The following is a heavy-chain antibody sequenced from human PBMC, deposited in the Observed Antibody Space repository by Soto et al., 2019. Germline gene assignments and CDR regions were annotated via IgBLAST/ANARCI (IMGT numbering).Heavy chain of an antibody. V-gene: IGHV1-69*13. CDR3: AMSAGDGYYYYYGMDV. CDR2: IIPIFGTA. Sequence: ASVKVSCKASGGTFSSYAISWVRQAPGQGLEWMGGIIPIFGTANYAQKFQGRVTITADESTSTAYMELSSLRSEDTAVYYCAMSAGDGYYYYYGMDVWGQGTTVTVSS. J-gene: IGHJ6*02. CDR1: GGTFSSYA. D-gene: IGHD7-27*01.